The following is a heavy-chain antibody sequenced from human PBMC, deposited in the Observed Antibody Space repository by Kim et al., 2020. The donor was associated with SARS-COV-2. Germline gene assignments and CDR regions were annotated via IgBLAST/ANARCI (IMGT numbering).Heavy chain of an antibody. J-gene: IGHJ4*02. CDR2: INHSGST. V-gene: IGHV4-34*01. D-gene: IGHD3-9*01. CDR3: ARGVGLRYFDWFQRGGPRSFDY. CDR1: GGSFSGYY. Sequence: SETLSLTCAVYGGSFSGYYWSWIRQPPGKGLEWIGEINHSGSTNYNPSLKSRVTISVDTSKNQFSLKLSSVTAADTAVYYCARGVGLRYFDWFQRGGPRSFDYWGQGTLVTVSS.